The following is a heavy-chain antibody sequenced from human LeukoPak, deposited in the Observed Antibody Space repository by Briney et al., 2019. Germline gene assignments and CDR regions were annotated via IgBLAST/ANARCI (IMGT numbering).Heavy chain of an antibody. Sequence: PSETLSLTCSVSGGSISSSSHYWGWIRQPPGKGLEWIGSIDYTGRTYYYPSLMSRVTISVDTSKNQFSLRLESVTTADTAVYYCARDTTVASGMQFWGQGALVTVSS. V-gene: IGHV4-39*07. D-gene: IGHD6-19*01. CDR1: GGSISSSSHY. CDR3: ARDTTVASGMQF. J-gene: IGHJ4*02. CDR2: IDYTGRT.